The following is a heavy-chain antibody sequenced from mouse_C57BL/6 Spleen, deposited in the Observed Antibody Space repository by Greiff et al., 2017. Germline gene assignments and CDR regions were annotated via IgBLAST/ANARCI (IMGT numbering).Heavy chain of an antibody. V-gene: IGHV14-4*01. J-gene: IGHJ3*01. CDR3: TTPTQFAY. Sequence: EVKLVESGAELVRPGASVKLSCTASGFNIKDDYMHWVKQRPEQGLEWIGWIDPENGDTEYASKFQGKATITADTSSNTAYLQLSSLTSEDTAVYYCTTPTQFAYWGQGTLVTVSA. CDR2: IDPENGDT. CDR1: GFNIKDDY. D-gene: IGHD2-10*01.